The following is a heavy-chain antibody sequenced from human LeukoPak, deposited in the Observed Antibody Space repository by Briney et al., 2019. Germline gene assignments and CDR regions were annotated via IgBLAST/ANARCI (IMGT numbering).Heavy chain of an antibody. V-gene: IGHV4-38-2*01. Sequence: SETLSLTCAVSGYSISSGYYWGWIRQPPGKGLEWIGSIYHSGNTYYNPSLKNRVTISVDTSKNQFSPNLRSVTAADTAVYYCVRVAHRETISAVVLFWFDPWGQGTLVTVSS. CDR1: GYSISSGYY. D-gene: IGHD3-3*01. CDR3: VRVAHRETISAVVLFWFDP. J-gene: IGHJ5*02. CDR2: IYHSGNT.